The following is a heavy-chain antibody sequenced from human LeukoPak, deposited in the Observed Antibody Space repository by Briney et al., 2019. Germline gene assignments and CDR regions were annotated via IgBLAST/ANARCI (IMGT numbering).Heavy chain of an antibody. CDR1: GGTFSSYA. V-gene: IGHV1-69*05. D-gene: IGHD3-9*01. Sequence: GSSVKVSCKASGGTFSSYAISWVRQAPGQGLEWMGGIIPIFGTANYAQKFQGRVTITTDESTSTAYMELGSLRSEDTAVYYCASGPYYDILTGYYTGYYYYMDVWGKGTTVTVSS. CDR3: ASGPYYDILTGYYTGYYYYMDV. J-gene: IGHJ6*03. CDR2: IIPIFGTA.